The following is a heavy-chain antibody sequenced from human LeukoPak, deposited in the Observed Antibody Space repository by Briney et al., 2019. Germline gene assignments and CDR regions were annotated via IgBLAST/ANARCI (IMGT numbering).Heavy chain of an antibody. CDR3: VRDNFGVDY. CDR2: ISGSGGST. V-gene: IGHV3-23*01. J-gene: IGHJ4*02. Sequence: GGSLRLSCAASGFTFSSYAMSWVRQAPGKGLEWVSAISGSGGSTYYADSVKGRFTTSRDNAKNTLYLQMNDLRAEDTAVYYCVRDNFGVDYWGQGTLVTVSS. CDR1: GFTFSSYA. D-gene: IGHD3-16*01.